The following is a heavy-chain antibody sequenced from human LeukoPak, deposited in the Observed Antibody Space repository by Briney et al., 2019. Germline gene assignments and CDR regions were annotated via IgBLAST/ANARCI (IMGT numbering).Heavy chain of an antibody. CDR1: GDSISNFY. D-gene: IGHD6-19*01. V-gene: IGHV4-4*07. CDR2: VYSSGST. Sequence: SETLSLTCTVSGDSISNFYWSWIRQPAEKGLEWIGRVYSSGSTNHNPSLKSRVSMSVDTSKNQYSLRLISVTAADTAVYYCARAGFGSGWHYFDYWGRGILVSVSS. J-gene: IGHJ4*01. CDR3: ARAGFGSGWHYFDY.